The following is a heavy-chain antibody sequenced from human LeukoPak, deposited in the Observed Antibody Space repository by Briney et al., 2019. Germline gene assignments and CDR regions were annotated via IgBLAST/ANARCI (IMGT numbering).Heavy chain of an antibody. J-gene: IGHJ4*02. CDR2: INHSGST. CDR3: ARGQSTIFGVVSTFDY. V-gene: IGHV4-34*01. Sequence: PSETLSLTCAVYGGSFSGYYWSWIRQPPGKGLEWIGEINHSGSTDYNPSLKSRVTISVDTSKNQFSLKLSSVTAADTAEYYCARGQSTIFGVVSTFDYWGQGTLVTVSS. CDR1: GGSFSGYY. D-gene: IGHD3-3*01.